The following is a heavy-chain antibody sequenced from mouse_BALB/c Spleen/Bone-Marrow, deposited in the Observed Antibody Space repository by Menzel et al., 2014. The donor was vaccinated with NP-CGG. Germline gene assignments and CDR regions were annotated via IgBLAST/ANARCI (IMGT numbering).Heavy chain of an antibody. CDR3: ARDYYYGSRAMDY. V-gene: IGHV2-2*02. Sequence: VQLQQSGPGLMEPSQSLSITCTVSGFSLXRYGIHWVRQSPGRGLEWLGVIWSGGSTDYNAAFISRLSINKDNSKSQAFFKMNSLQANDTAIYYCARDYYYGSRAMDYWGQGTSVTVSS. CDR1: GFSLXRYG. CDR2: IWSGGST. J-gene: IGHJ4*01. D-gene: IGHD1-1*01.